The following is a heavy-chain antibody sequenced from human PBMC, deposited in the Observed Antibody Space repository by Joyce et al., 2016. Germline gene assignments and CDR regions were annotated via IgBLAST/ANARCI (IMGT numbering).Heavy chain of an antibody. CDR2: ISPDDSDI. D-gene: IGHD5-12*01. V-gene: IGHV5-51*01. CDR1: RYSFSTHW. J-gene: IGHJ3*02. Sequence: VQLVQSGAEIKTPGEALKISCQGFRYSFSTHWIGWVRQMPGKGLEWMGVISPDDSDIRYSPSFQGQVTISADKSISTAYRQWSSLKASDTAIYYCARQNYDYDAFDIWGQGTMVTVSS. CDR3: ARQNYDYDAFDI.